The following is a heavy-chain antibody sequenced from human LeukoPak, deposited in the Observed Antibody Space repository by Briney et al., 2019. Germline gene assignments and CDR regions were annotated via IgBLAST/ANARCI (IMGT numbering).Heavy chain of an antibody. CDR2: ISGSGIST. J-gene: IGHJ4*02. CDR1: GFTFSSYT. V-gene: IGHV3-23*01. Sequence: GGSLRLSCAASGFTFSSYTMSWARQAPGMGLEWVSSISGSGISTYYADSVKGRFTISRDNSKNTLFLQMNSLRAEDAAIYYCAKDYYDSSGYYLDYWGQGTLVTVSS. D-gene: IGHD3-22*01. CDR3: AKDYYDSSGYYLDY.